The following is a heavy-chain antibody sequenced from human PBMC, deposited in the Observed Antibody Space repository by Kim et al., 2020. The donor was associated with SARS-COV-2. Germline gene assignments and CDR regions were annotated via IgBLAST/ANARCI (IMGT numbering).Heavy chain of an antibody. CDR2: ISWDSGSI. CDR1: GFTFDDYA. V-gene: IGHV3-9*01. D-gene: IGHD5-12*01. J-gene: IGHJ6*02. CDR3: AKDVSGYHSDRNYDMDV. Sequence: GGSLRLSCAASGFTFDDYAMHWVRQAPGKGLEWVSGISWDSGSIGYADSVKGRFTISRDNAKNSLYLQMNSLRAEDTAFYYCAKDVSGYHSDRNYDMDVWGQGTLVTVSS.